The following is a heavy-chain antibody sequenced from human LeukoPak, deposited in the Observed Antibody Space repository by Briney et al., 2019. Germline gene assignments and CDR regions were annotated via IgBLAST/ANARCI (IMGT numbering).Heavy chain of an antibody. CDR2: IYPGDSDI. CDR1: GCCFTSYW. CDR3: ARTKGGAAAGTVVDY. J-gene: IGHJ4*02. V-gene: IGHV5-51*01. D-gene: IGHD6-13*01. Sequence: GESLQISCKGSGCCFTSYWIGWVGQMPGKGLEWMGIIYPGDSDIRYSPSFQGQVTISADKSLSTAYLQWSSLKASDTAMYSCARTKGGAAAGTVVDYRGQGTLVTVSS.